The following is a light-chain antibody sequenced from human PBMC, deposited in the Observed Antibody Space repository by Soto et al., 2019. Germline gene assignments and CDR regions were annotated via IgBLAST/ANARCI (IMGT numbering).Light chain of an antibody. J-gene: IGKJ1*01. CDR3: QQYDNWPRT. Sequence: AIRMTQSPSSFSASTGDRVTITCRASQGISSYLAWYQQKPGKAPKLLIYAASTLQSGVPSRFSGSGSGTDLTLTISCLQSEDFEFYYCQQYDNWPRTFGQGTKVDNK. CDR2: AAS. CDR1: QGISSY. V-gene: IGKV1-8*01.